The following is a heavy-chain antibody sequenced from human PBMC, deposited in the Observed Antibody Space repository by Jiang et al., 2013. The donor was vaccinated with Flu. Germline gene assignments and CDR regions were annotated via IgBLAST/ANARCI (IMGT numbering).Heavy chain of an antibody. Sequence: GSGLVKPSETLSLTCTVSGGSISSSSYYWGWIRQPPGKGLEWIGSIYYSGSTYYNPSLKSRVTISVDTSKNQFSLKLSSVTAADTAVYYCARDWSYYDFWSGYPPREYYGMDVWGQGTTVTVSS. CDR3: ARDWSYYDFWSGYPPREYYGMDV. D-gene: IGHD3-3*01. J-gene: IGHJ6*02. V-gene: IGHV4-39*07. CDR1: GGSISSSSYY. CDR2: IYYSGST.